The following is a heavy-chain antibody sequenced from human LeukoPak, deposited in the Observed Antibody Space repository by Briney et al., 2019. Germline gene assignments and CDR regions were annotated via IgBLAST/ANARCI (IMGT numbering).Heavy chain of an antibody. J-gene: IGHJ5*02. Sequence: SETLSLTCTVSGGSISSYYWSWIRQPAGKGLEWIGRIYTSGGTNYNPSLKSRVTISVDTSKNQFSLKLSSVTAADTAVYYCARVKFIAARPFWFDPWGQGTLVTVSS. V-gene: IGHV4-4*07. CDR1: GGSISSYY. CDR2: IYTSGGT. D-gene: IGHD6-6*01. CDR3: ARVKFIAARPFWFDP.